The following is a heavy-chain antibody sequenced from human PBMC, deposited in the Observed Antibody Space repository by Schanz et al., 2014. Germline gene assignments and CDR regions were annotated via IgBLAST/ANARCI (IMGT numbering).Heavy chain of an antibody. Sequence: VQLVESGGGVVQPGRSLRLSCAGSGFTFSSYAMSWVRQAPGKGLEWVSVISGVGDVTYYSDSVKGRFTISRDNAKNSLYLQMNSLRPEDTAVYYCAKYGGELGVSFEYWGQGTLVTVSS. CDR3: AKYGGELGVSFEY. V-gene: IGHV3-23*04. J-gene: IGHJ4*02. D-gene: IGHD7-27*01. CDR2: ISGVGDVT. CDR1: GFTFSSYA.